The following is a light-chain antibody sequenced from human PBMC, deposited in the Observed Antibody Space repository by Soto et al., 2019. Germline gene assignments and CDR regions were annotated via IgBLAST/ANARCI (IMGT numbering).Light chain of an antibody. Sequence: EIVLTQSPGTLSLSPGERATLSCRASQSVSSNNLAWYHQKPGQTPRLLIYGASSRATGIPDRFSGSGSGTDFTLTISGLEHDDFAVYYCQQYDNSITFGQGTRLEIE. CDR3: QQYDNSIT. J-gene: IGKJ5*01. V-gene: IGKV3-20*01. CDR2: GAS. CDR1: QSVSSNN.